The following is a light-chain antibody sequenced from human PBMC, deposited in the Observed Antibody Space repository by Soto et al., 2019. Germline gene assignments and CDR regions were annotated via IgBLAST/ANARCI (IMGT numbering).Light chain of an antibody. V-gene: IGKV1-5*01. CDR3: QQFHSFPIT. J-gene: IGKJ5*01. CDR1: QSITIW. CDR2: DAS. Sequence: DIQMTQSPSTLSASAGDRVTITCRASQSITIWLAWYQQKPGKAPKLLIYDASTLESGVPSSFSGSGSGTEFTLTISSLQPDDFATYYCQQFHSFPITFGQGTRLEIK.